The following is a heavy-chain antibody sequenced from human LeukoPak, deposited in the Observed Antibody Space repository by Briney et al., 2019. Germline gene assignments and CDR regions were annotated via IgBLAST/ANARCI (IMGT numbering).Heavy chain of an antibody. V-gene: IGHV4-30-4*01. CDR1: GGSISSGDYY. CDR3: ARSTVTSRWFDP. J-gene: IGHJ5*02. D-gene: IGHD4-17*01. Sequence: SQTLSLTCTVSGGSISSGDYYWSWIRQPPGKGLEWIGYIYYSGSTYYNPSLKSRVTISVDTSKNQFSLKLSSVTAADTAVYYCARSTVTSRWFDPWGQGTLVTVSS. CDR2: IYYSGST.